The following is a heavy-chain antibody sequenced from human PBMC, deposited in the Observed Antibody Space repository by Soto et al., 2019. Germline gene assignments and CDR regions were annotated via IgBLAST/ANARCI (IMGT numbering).Heavy chain of an antibody. Sequence: SETLSLTCTVSGGSISSGDYYWSWIRRPPGKGLEWIGYIYYSGGTYYNPSLKSRVTISVDTSKNQFSLKLSSVTAADTAVYYCARDSLNPTWGQGTLVTVSS. CDR2: IYYSGGT. V-gene: IGHV4-30-4*01. CDR3: ARDSLNPT. J-gene: IGHJ4*02. D-gene: IGHD4-17*01. CDR1: GGSISSGDYY.